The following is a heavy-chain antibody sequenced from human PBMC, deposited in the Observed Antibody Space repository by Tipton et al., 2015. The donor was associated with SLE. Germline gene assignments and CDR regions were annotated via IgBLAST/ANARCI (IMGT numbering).Heavy chain of an antibody. D-gene: IGHD3-3*01. CDR1: GFTLSSYA. V-gene: IGHV3-66*02. CDR2: FYSGGST. J-gene: IGHJ4*02. CDR3: ARSPGRIYDFWSGYYPY. Sequence: SLRLSCAAAGFTLSSYAMSWVRQAPGKGLEWVSVFYSGGSTWYGDSVRGRFTVSRDDFDNTLYLQMNRLRAEDTAVYYCARSPGRIYDFWSGYYPYWGQGTLVTVSS.